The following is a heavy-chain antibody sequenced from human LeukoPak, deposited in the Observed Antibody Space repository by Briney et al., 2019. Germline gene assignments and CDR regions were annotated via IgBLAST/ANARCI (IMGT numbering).Heavy chain of an antibody. V-gene: IGHV3-23*01. D-gene: IGHD1-26*01. CDR3: AKDRSVLSGTYYDFDQ. CDR1: GFTFSSYP. Sequence: KAGGSLRLSCAASGFTFSSYPMHWVRQAPGKGLEWVSGIRGGGDNTVYADSVKGRFTISRDNSKNTLYLQMNGLRADDTAVYYCAKDRSVLSGTYYDFDQWGQGTLVTVSS. CDR2: IRGGGDNT. J-gene: IGHJ4*02.